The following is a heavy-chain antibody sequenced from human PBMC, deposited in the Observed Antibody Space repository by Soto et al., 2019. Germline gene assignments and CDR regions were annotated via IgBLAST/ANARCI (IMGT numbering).Heavy chain of an antibody. CDR2: IYYSGST. CDR3: ARGRFPPNRRFGELSFDY. D-gene: IGHD3-10*01. Sequence: PSETVSLTCTVSGGCISSGDYYWSWIRQPPGKGLEWIGYIYYSGSTYYNPSLKSRVTISVDTSKNQFSLKLSSVTAADTAVYYCARGRFPPNRRFGELSFDYWGQGTLVTVSS. J-gene: IGHJ4*02. V-gene: IGHV4-30-4*01. CDR1: GGCISSGDYY.